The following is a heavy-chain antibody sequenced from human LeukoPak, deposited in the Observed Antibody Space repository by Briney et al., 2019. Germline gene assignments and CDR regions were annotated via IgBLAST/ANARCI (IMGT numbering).Heavy chain of an antibody. CDR3: ARRPASRLTFDY. D-gene: IGHD2-2*01. CDR2: VHSSGNS. J-gene: IGHJ4*01. Sequence: SETLSLTCTVSGGSIIDYYWYWIRQPPGKGLEWIAYVHSSGNSNHNPSLKSRVTISVDTSKNHLSLRLTAVTAADTAVYYCARRPASRLTFDYWGRGTLVTVSS. V-gene: IGHV4-59*01. CDR1: GGSIIDYY.